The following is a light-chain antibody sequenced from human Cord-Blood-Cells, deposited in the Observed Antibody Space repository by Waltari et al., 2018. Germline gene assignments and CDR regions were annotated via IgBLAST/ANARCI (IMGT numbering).Light chain of an antibody. CDR2: AAS. V-gene: IGKV1-39*01. CDR1: QSISSY. J-gene: IGKJ1*01. Sequence: DSQMTQSPYYLSASVGASDTHTCRASQSISSYLNWYQQKPGKAPKLLIYAASSLQSGVPSRFSGSGSGTDFTLTISSLQPEDFAAYYCQQSDSTPRTFGQGTKVEIK. CDR3: QQSDSTPRT.